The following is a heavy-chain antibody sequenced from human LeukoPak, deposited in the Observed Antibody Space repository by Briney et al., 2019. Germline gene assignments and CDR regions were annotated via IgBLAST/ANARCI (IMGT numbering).Heavy chain of an antibody. Sequence: GRSLRLSCVASGFTFDDYAMHWVRQAPGKGLEWVSGISWNSGSIGYADSVKGRFTISRDNAKNSLYLQVNSLRAEDTALYYCAKGPVRVRLLWFGELEPPDYWGQGTLVTVSS. D-gene: IGHD3-10*01. V-gene: IGHV3-9*01. J-gene: IGHJ4*02. CDR3: AKGPVRVRLLWFGELEPPDY. CDR1: GFTFDDYA. CDR2: ISWNSGSI.